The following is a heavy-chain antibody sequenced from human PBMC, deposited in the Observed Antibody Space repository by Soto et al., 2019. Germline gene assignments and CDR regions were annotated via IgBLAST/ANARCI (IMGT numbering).Heavy chain of an antibody. CDR1: GGTFNNYA. J-gene: IGHJ4*02. Sequence: QVQLVQPGAEVMRPGSSVKVSCKASGGTFNNYAINWVRQAPGQGLEWMGDISPMFGKANYAQKFRGRVKISADDSTATAYLELSSLRSEDTALYYCAREVEVHTPVFGFWGQGSLVTVSS. CDR3: AREVEVHTPVFGF. CDR2: ISPMFGKA. V-gene: IGHV1-69*01. D-gene: IGHD2-2*01.